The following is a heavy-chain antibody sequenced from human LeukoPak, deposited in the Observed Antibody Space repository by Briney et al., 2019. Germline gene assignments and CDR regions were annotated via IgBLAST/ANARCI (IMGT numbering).Heavy chain of an antibody. D-gene: IGHD3-16*02. V-gene: IGHV3-30*04. J-gene: IGHJ3*02. CDR1: GFTFSSYA. CDR2: ISYDGSNK. Sequence: GGSLRLSCAASGFTFSSYAMHWVRQAPGKGLEWVAVISYDGSNKYYADSVKGRFTISRDNSKNTLYLQTNSLRAEDTAVYYCAKDRNDYVWGSYRYRKSDDAFDIWGQGTMVTVSS. CDR3: AKDRNDYVWGSYRYRKSDDAFDI.